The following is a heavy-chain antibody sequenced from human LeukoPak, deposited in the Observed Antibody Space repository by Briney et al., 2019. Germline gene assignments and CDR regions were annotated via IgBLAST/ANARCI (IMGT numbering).Heavy chain of an antibody. D-gene: IGHD6-19*01. V-gene: IGHV3-21*01. Sequence: GGSLKLPCAASGFTFSSYSMNWVRQAPGKGLEWVSSISSSSSYIYYADSVKGRFTISRDNAKNSLYLQMNSLRAEDTAVYYCASSSGSPAVDYWGQGTLVTVSS. CDR1: GFTFSSYS. CDR3: ASSSGSPAVDY. CDR2: ISSSSSYI. J-gene: IGHJ4*02.